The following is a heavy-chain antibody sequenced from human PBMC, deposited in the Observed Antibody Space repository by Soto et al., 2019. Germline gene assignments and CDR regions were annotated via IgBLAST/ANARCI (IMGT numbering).Heavy chain of an antibody. CDR2: IYRHDDK. V-gene: IGHV2-5*01. CDR1: GYSLSTTGVG. CDR3: AHRGGAAVGLYYFDY. D-gene: IGHD6-13*01. J-gene: IGHJ4*02. Sequence: SGPTLVNPTQTLTLTCTFSGYSLSTTGVGVGWIRQPPGKALEWLALIYRHDDKRYSPSPKSRLTITKDTSKNQVVLTMTNMDPVDTATYYCAHRGGAAVGLYYFDYWGQGALVTVSS.